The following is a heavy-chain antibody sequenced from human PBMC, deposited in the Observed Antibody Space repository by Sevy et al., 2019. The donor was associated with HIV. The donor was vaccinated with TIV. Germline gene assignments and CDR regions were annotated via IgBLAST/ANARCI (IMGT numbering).Heavy chain of an antibody. CDR2: ISWNGADI. J-gene: IGHJ6*02. Sequence: GGSLRLSCAASNLTFEDYAMHWVRRAPGKGLEWVSGISWNGADIGFAASVKGRFTISRDNAKSSVYLQINSLTPEDTGVYYCAKGQQLITQSGSYFYYDMNVWGQGTTVTVSS. V-gene: IGHV3-9*01. D-gene: IGHD6-13*01. CDR1: NLTFEDYA. CDR3: AKGQQLITQSGSYFYYDMNV.